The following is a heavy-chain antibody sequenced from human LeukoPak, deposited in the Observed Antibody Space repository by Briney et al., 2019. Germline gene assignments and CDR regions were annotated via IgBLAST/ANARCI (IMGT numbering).Heavy chain of an antibody. CDR1: GYTFTGYY. J-gene: IGHJ4*02. CDR3: ARGLGRTAMVTRGGVRFDY. D-gene: IGHD5-18*01. Sequence: ASVKVSCKASGYTFTGYYMHWVRQAPGQGLEWMGWIDPNSGGTNYAQKFQGRVTMTRDTSISTAYMELSRLRSEDTAVYYCARGLGRTAMVTRGGVRFDYWGQGTLVTVSS. CDR2: IDPNSGGT. V-gene: IGHV1-2*02.